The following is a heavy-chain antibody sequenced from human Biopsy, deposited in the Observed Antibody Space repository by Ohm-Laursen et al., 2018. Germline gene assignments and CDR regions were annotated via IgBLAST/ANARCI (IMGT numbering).Heavy chain of an antibody. V-gene: IGHV3-30*18. CDR2: ISYDETKK. CDR3: SKEDYSFDDTDYYNWFDP. Sequence: SLRLSCSASGFGVNTYAMHWVRQAPGKGLEWVALISYDETKKYYADSVRGRFTISRDNSKNTLYLQMNSLRAEDTAVYYCSKEDYSFDDTDYYNWFDPWGQGTLVTVSS. D-gene: IGHD3-10*01. CDR1: GFGVNTYA. J-gene: IGHJ5*02.